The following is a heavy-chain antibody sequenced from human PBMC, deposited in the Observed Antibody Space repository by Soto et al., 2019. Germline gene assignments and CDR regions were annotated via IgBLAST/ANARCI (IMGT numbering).Heavy chain of an antibody. Sequence: GASVKVSCKASGCTFSSYAISWVRQAPGQGLEWMGGIIPIFGTANYAQKFQGRVTITADESTSTAYMELSSLRSEDTAVYYCARAVISSSWEYYYYYGMDVWGQGTTVTVSS. CDR1: GCTFSSYA. CDR2: IIPIFGTA. V-gene: IGHV1-69*13. J-gene: IGHJ6*02. D-gene: IGHD6-13*01. CDR3: ARAVISSSWEYYYYYGMDV.